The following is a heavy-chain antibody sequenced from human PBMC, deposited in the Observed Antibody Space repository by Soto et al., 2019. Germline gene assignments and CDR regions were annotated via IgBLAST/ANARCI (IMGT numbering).Heavy chain of an antibody. V-gene: IGHV3-9*01. Sequence: SLSLCCAASGFTCVDYDRHWVRQAPGKGLEWVSGITWNSATIGYAASVKGRFTISRDNAKNSLYLQMSSLTTEDTAVYYCAKDRWARDSIDVWGQGTTVTVSS. CDR1: GFTCVDYD. CDR3: AKDRWARDSIDV. CDR2: ITWNSATI. J-gene: IGHJ6*02.